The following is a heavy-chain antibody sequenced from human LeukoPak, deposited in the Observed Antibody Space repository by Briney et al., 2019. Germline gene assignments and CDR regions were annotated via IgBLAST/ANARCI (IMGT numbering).Heavy chain of an antibody. CDR1: GGTFSSYA. V-gene: IGHV1-69*13. CDR3: ARDCYSFPGSCYLEDYYYYGMDV. Sequence: GASVKVSCKASGGTFSSYAISWVRQAPGQGLEWMGGIIPIFGTANYAQKFQGRVTITADESTSTAYMELSSLRSEDTAVYYCARDCYSFPGSCYLEDYYYYGMDVWGQGTTVTVSS. D-gene: IGHD2-15*01. J-gene: IGHJ6*02. CDR2: IIPIFGTA.